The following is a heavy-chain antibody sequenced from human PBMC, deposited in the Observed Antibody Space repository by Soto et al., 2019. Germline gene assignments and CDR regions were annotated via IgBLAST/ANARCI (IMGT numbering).Heavy chain of an antibody. J-gene: IGHJ4*02. V-gene: IGHV1-24*01. CDR3: ATGRTYFYGSGSHNYFDY. CDR2: FDHEDDET. Sequence: QVQLVQSGTEVKKPGTSVKVSCKVSGDTLTDLSMHWVRQAPGKGLEWMGGFDHEDDETFYEQRFQGRVTMTEDTSTDTAYMELISLRSDDTAVYYCATGRTYFYGSGSHNYFDYWGQVTLVNVSS. D-gene: IGHD3-10*01. CDR1: GDTLTDLS.